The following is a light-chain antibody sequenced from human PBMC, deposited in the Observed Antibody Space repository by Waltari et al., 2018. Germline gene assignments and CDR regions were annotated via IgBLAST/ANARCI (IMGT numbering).Light chain of an antibody. J-gene: IGLJ1*01. CDR2: EVR. V-gene: IGLV2-8*01. CDR1: RRHVGGYTA. CDR3: SSFAGSNNYV. Sequence: QSALTQPPSASGAPGQSGTIACPGPRRHVGGYTAVSWSQQHPGKAPNLMIYEVRKRPSGVPDRFSGSKSGNTASLTVSGLQAEDEADYYCSSFAGSNNYVFGTGTKVTVL.